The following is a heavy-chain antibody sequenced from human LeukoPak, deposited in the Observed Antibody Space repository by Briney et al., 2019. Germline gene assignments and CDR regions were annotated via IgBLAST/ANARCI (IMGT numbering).Heavy chain of an antibody. Sequence: GGSLRLSRAVSGFSFSIYFMNWVSQAPGKGLEWVSSISRTSEYIHYADSVRGRFAISRDNAKNSPYMQMNSLRAEDTALYYCAKDPFRYFDWSYFDYWSQGSLVTVSS. CDR1: GFSFSIYF. D-gene: IGHD3-9*01. V-gene: IGHV3-21*04. CDR2: ISRTSEYI. CDR3: AKDPFRYFDWSYFDY. J-gene: IGHJ4*02.